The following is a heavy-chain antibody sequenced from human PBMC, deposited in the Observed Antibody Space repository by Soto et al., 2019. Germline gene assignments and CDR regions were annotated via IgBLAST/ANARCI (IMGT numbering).Heavy chain of an antibody. CDR3: ARRIAAGFYYYYGMDV. D-gene: IGHD6-13*01. CDR1: RGAFSSYA. Sequence: SVELCWEERRGAFSSYASSWVRQAPGQGLEWMGGIIPIFGTANYAQKFQGRVTITADESTSTAYMELSSLRSEDTAVYYCARRIAAGFYYYYGMDVWGQGTTVTVSS. V-gene: IGHV1-69*13. J-gene: IGHJ6*02. CDR2: IIPIFGTA.